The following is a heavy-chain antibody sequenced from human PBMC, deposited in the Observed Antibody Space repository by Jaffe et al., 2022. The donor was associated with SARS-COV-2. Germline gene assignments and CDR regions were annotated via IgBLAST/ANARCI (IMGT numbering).Heavy chain of an antibody. Sequence: QVQLQESGPGLVKPSETLSLTCTVSGGSISGYYWNWIRQPPGRGLEWIGYIYYTGNTNYNPSLKSRITISVDTSKNQFSLKLNSVTAADAAVYYCARENWNYAAYGVDVWGQGTTVTVSS. J-gene: IGHJ6*02. CDR2: IYYTGNT. D-gene: IGHD1-7*01. CDR1: GGSISGYY. V-gene: IGHV4-59*12. CDR3: ARENWNYAAYGVDV.